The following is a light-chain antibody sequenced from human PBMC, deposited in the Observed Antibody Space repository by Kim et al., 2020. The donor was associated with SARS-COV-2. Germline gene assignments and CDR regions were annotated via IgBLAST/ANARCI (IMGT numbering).Light chain of an antibody. CDR3: QQSSNPPWT. CDR1: QPISKF. CDR2: AAS. V-gene: IGKV1-39*01. J-gene: IGKJ1*01. Sequence: ASVGDRITITCRASQPISKFLNWYQQKPGKAPELLIYAASILHVGVPSRFSGSASGTDFTLAISSLQPEDSATYYCQQSSNPPWTFGQGTTVDIK.